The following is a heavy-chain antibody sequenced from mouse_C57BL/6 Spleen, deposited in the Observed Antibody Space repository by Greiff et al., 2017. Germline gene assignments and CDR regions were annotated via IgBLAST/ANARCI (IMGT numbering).Heavy chain of an antibody. V-gene: IGHV1-82*01. CDR3: ARVWNDGPNGGFFDV. Sequence: VQLQQSGPELVKPGASVKISCKASGYAFSSSWMNWVKQRPGKGLEWIGRIYPGDGDTNYNGKFKGKATLTADKSSSTAYMQLRSLTSEDSAVYFCARVWNDGPNGGFFDVWGTGTTVTVSS. CDR1: GYAFSSSW. J-gene: IGHJ1*03. CDR2: IYPGDGDT. D-gene: IGHD2-3*01.